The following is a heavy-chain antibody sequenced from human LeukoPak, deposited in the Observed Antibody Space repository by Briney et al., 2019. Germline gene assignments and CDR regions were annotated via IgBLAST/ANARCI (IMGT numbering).Heavy chain of an antibody. Sequence: PSETLSLTCAVYGGSFSGYYWSWIRQPPGKGLEWIGEINHSGSTNYNPSLKSRVTISVDTSKNQFSLKLSSVTAADTAVYYCARGPPDIVVVVAATNWFDPWGQGTLVTVSS. CDR1: GGSFSGYY. CDR3: ARGPPDIVVVVAATNWFDP. CDR2: INHSGST. D-gene: IGHD2-15*01. J-gene: IGHJ5*02. V-gene: IGHV4-34*01.